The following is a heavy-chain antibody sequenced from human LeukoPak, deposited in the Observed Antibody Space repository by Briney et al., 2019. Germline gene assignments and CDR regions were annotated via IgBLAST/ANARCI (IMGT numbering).Heavy chain of an antibody. CDR1: GFTFSSYG. CDR2: ISYDGSNK. D-gene: IGHD6-19*01. V-gene: IGHV3-30*03. CDR3: AREGALNRYSSGWPPNWFDP. J-gene: IGHJ5*02. Sequence: PGGSLRLSCAASGFTFSSYGMHWVRQAPGKGLEWVAVISYDGSNKYYADSVKGRFTISRDNSKNTLYLQMNSLRAEDTAVYYCAREGALNRYSSGWPPNWFDPWGQGTLVTVSS.